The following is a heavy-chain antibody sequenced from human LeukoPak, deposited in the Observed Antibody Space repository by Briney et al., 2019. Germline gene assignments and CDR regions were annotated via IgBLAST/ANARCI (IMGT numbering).Heavy chain of an antibody. CDR2: IHHSGST. CDR3: ARNAYYSADY. J-gene: IGHJ4*02. V-gene: IGHV4-4*02. D-gene: IGHD3-10*01. CDR1: GGSISSGYW. Sequence: SETLSLTCDVSGGSISSGYWWSWLRQPPGEGLEWIGEIHHSGSTNYNPSLKSRVTISVDKSKNQFSVMLTPVTAADTAVYYCARNAYYSADYWGQGTLVTVSS.